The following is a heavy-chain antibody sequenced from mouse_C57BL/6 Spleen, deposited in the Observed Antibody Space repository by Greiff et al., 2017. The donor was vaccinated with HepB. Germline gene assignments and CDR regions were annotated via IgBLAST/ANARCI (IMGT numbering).Heavy chain of an antibody. J-gene: IGHJ3*01. CDR2: IDPSDSYN. CDR3: ARSITTVPFAY. CDR1: GYTFTSYW. V-gene: IGHV1-69*01. Sequence: VQLQQPGAELVMPGASVKLSCKASGYTFTSYWMHWVKQRPGQGLEWIGEIDPSDSYNNYNQKFKGKSTLTVDKSSSTAYMQLSSLTSEDSEVYYCARSITTVPFAYWGQVTLVTVSA. D-gene: IGHD1-1*01.